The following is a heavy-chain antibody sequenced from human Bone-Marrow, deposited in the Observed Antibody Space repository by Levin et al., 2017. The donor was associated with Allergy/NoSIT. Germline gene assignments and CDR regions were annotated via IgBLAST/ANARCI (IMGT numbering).Heavy chain of an antibody. J-gene: IGHJ4*02. D-gene: IGHD2-15*01. CDR1: GYTFSDYY. Sequence: GESLKISCSVSGYTFSDYYIHWVRQAPGQGLKWMGWINPNSGDTKFPQKFHGRVVLTRNTSISTVYMELGRLRSDDTALYYCARGGSSSNDFWGQGTLVTVSS. CDR3: ARGGSSSNDF. CDR2: INPNSGDT. V-gene: IGHV1-2*02.